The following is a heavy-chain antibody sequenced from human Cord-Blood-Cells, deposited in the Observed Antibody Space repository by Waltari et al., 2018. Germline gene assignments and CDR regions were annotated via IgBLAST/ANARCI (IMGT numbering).Heavy chain of an antibody. D-gene: IGHD3-3*01. CDR3: ARVKGYDFWSGYNWFDP. J-gene: IGHJ5*02. V-gene: IGHV4-59*01. CDR2: IYYSGST. Sequence: QVQLQESGPGLVKPSETLSLTCTVSGGSISSYYWSWIRQPPGKGLEWIGYIYYSGSTNYNPSLKSRVTISVDTSKNQFSLKLSSVTAADTAVYYCARVKGYDFWSGYNWFDPWGQGTLVTVSS. CDR1: GGSISSYY.